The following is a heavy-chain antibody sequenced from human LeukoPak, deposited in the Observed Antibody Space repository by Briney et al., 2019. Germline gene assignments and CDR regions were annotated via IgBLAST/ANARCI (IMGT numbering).Heavy chain of an antibody. Sequence: RTGGSLRLSCAASGFTFSSYAMSWVRQAPGKGLEWVSAISGSGGSTYYADSVKGRFTISRDNSKNTLYLQMNSLRAEDTAVYYCAKVRVPNTGFEFDYWGQGTLVTVSS. D-gene: IGHD5-18*01. CDR3: AKVRVPNTGFEFDY. CDR1: GFTFSSYA. CDR2: ISGSGGST. V-gene: IGHV3-23*01. J-gene: IGHJ4*02.